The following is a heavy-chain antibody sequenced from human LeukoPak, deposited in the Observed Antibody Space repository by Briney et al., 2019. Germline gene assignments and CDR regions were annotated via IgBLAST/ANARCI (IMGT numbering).Heavy chain of an antibody. CDR1: GFTFSSYD. J-gene: IGHJ6*02. V-gene: IGHV3-13*01. Sequence: QPGGSLRLSCAAPGFTFSSYDMHWVRQATGKGLEWVSAIGTAGDTYYPGSVKGRFTISRENAKNSLYLQMNSLRAGDTAVYYCARGGGYSYGFYYYYGMDVWGQGTTVTVSS. D-gene: IGHD5-18*01. CDR2: IGTAGDT. CDR3: ARGGGYSYGFYYYYGMDV.